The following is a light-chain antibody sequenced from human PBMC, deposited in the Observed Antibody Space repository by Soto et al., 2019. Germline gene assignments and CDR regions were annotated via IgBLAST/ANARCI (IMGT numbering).Light chain of an antibody. CDR1: QSVSSY. Sequence: EIVMTQSPATLSVSPGERATLSCRASQSVSSYLAWYQHKPGLPPRLLIYDASTRPTGIPDRFRGSGSGTDVTLTISSLPSADFAVYYGQQYSNWPPLYAFGRGTKLEIK. CDR2: DAS. CDR3: QQYSNWPPLYA. V-gene: IGKV3-15*01. J-gene: IGKJ2*01.